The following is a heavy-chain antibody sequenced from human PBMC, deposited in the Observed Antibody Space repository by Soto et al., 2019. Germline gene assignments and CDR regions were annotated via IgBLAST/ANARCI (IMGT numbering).Heavy chain of an antibody. V-gene: IGHV3-33*01. CDR2: IWYDGSNK. J-gene: IGHJ1*01. CDR3: ARSYYYDSSGYYLSVFQH. D-gene: IGHD3-22*01. Sequence: QVQLVESGGGVVQPGRSLRLSCAASGFTFSSYGMHWVRQAPGKGLEWVAVIWYDGSNKYYADSVKGRFTISRDNSKNTLYLQMNSLRAEHTAVYYCARSYYYDSSGYYLSVFQHWGQGTLVTVSS. CDR1: GFTFSSYG.